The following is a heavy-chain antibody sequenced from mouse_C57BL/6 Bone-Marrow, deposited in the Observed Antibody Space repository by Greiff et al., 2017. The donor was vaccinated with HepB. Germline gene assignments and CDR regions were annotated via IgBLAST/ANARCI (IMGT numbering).Heavy chain of an antibody. J-gene: IGHJ4*01. Sequence: EVMLVESGGDLVKPGGSLKLSCAASGFTFSSYGMSWVRQTPDKRLEWVATISSGGSYTYYPDSVKGRITISRDNAKNTLYLQMSSLKSEDTAMYYCARQWYAMDYWGQGTSVTVSS. CDR1: GFTFSSYG. V-gene: IGHV5-6*01. CDR3: ARQWYAMDY. CDR2: ISSGGSYT.